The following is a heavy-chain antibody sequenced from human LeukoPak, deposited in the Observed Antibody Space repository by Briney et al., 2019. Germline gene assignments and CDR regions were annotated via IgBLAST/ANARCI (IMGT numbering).Heavy chain of an antibody. D-gene: IGHD1-26*01. J-gene: IGHJ4*02. Sequence: SQTLSLTCTVSDYSISSDYYWGWIRQPPGKGLEWIGSIYHGGSTYYNPSLKSRVTISVDTSKNQFSLKLTSVTAADTAVYYCAREDRYSGTYSAFFDYWGQGTLVTVSS. CDR1: DYSISSDYY. V-gene: IGHV4-38-2*02. CDR2: IYHGGST. CDR3: AREDRYSGTYSAFFDY.